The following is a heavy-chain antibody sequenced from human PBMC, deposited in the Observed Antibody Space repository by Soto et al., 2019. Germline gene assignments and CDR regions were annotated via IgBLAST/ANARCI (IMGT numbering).Heavy chain of an antibody. CDR3: ARDWSGYYDSSGYSGFDP. J-gene: IGHJ5*02. CDR2: ISAYNGNT. D-gene: IGHD3-22*01. CDR1: GYTFTSYG. Sequence: ASVKVSCKASGYTFTSYGISWVRQAPGQGLEWMGWISAYNGNTNYAQKLQGRVTMTTDTSTSTAYMELRSLRSDDTAVYYCARDWSGYYDSSGYSGFDPWGQGTLVTVS. V-gene: IGHV1-18*01.